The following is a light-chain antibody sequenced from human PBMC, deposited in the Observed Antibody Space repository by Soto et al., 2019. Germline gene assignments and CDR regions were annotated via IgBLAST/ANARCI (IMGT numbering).Light chain of an antibody. CDR3: QEYDTSSPT. V-gene: IGKV1-5*03. CDR1: QSISSW. Sequence: DTQMTQSPSTLSASVGDRVTITCRASQSISSWLAWHQQRPWRAPQLLIYRASSLQRGVPSRFSGSGSGTEFTLTISSLQPDDFATSYCQEYDTSSPTFGHGTKVEIK. CDR2: RAS. J-gene: IGKJ1*01.